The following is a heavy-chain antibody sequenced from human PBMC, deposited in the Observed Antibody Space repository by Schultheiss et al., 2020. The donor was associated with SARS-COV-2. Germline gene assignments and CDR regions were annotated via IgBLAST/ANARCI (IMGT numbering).Heavy chain of an antibody. CDR2: ISSSSSYI. D-gene: IGHD2-15*01. CDR1: GFTFSSYS. J-gene: IGHJ4*02. Sequence: GESLKISCAASGFTFSSYSMNWVRQAPGKGLEWVSSISSSSSYIYYADSVKGRFTISRDNAKNSLYLQMNSLRAEDTAVYYCASMVYHDCSGGSCSGYFDYWGQGTLVTVSS. CDR3: ASMVYHDCSGGSCSGYFDY. V-gene: IGHV3-21*01.